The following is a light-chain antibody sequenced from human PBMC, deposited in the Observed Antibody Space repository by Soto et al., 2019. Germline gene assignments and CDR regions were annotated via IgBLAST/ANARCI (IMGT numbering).Light chain of an antibody. CDR2: DAS. Sequence: DIRMTQSPSTLSASVGDRVTITCRASQTISSWLAWYQQKPGNAPKLLIYDASSLESGVPSRFSGSGSGTEFTLTSSSLQPDDFATYYCQHYNSDPLTFGGGTKVEIK. CDR3: QHYNSDPLT. J-gene: IGKJ4*01. CDR1: QTISSW. V-gene: IGKV1-5*01.